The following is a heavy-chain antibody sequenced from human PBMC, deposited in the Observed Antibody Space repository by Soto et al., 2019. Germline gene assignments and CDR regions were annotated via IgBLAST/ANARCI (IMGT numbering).Heavy chain of an antibody. CDR2: IDPGDSDT. J-gene: IGHJ5*02. Sequence: GESLKISCKVSGYTFTSCWIGWMRQMPGKGLESMGIIDPGDSDTRYSPSFQGQVTISVDKSISTAYLQWTSLKASDTATYYCAHRRIVGTSNWFDPWGQGTLVTVSS. CDR1: GYTFTSCW. D-gene: IGHD1-26*01. V-gene: IGHV5-51*01. CDR3: AHRRIVGTSNWFDP.